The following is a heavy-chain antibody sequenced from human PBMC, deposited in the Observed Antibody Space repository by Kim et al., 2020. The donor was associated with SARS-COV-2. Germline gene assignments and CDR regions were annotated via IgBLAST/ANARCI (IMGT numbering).Heavy chain of an antibody. J-gene: IGHJ6*02. CDR2: IYYSGST. CDR1: GGSISSGGYY. D-gene: IGHD5-12*01. Sequence: SETLSLTCTVSGGSISSGGYYWSWIRQHPGKGLEWIGYIYYSGSTYYNPSLKSRVTISVDTSKNQFSLKLSSVTAADTAVYYCARGGYSGYEHYYYYYGMDVWGQGTTVTVSS. CDR3: ARGGYSGYEHYYYYYGMDV. V-gene: IGHV4-31*03.